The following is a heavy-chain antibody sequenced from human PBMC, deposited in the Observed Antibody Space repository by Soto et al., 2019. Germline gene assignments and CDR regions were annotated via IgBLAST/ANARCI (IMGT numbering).Heavy chain of an antibody. V-gene: IGHV1-3*04. D-gene: IGHD1-1*01. CDR1: GYALISFA. CDR3: ARDRRNLGNRWYDSNSPFDH. Sequence: ASVKVSCKXSGYALISFAMHWVRQAPGHRPEWMGWINTGNGNTKYSQTLQGRFTITRDTSASTVYMELSSLRSEDTAVYYCARDRRNLGNRWYDSNSPFDHWGQGTLVTVSS. CDR2: INTGNGNT. J-gene: IGHJ4*02.